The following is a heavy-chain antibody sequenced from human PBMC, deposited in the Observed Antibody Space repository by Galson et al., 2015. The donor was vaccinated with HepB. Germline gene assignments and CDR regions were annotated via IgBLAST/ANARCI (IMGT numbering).Heavy chain of an antibody. CDR3: ARERATVTPYYYYGMDV. CDR2: IKQDGSEK. Sequence: SLRLSCAASGFTFSSYWMSWVRQAPGKGLEWVANIKQDGSEKYYVDSVKGRFTISRDNAKNSLYLQMNSLRAEDTAVYYCARERATVTPYYYYGMDVWGQGTTVTVSS. D-gene: IGHD4-11*01. V-gene: IGHV3-7*03. J-gene: IGHJ6*02. CDR1: GFTFSSYW.